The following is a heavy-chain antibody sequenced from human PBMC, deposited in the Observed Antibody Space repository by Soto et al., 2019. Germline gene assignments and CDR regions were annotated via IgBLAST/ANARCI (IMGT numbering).Heavy chain of an antibody. Sequence: GGSLRPSCAASGFSLWDYWMHWVRQAPGKVLVWVARISDEGITTSYADFVEGRFTISRDNAKNMVYLQLNSLTADDTAFYYCAREVPISAVNYIDNWGQGALVTVSS. CDR1: GFSLWDYW. CDR2: ISDEGITT. V-gene: IGHV3-74*01. J-gene: IGHJ4*02. CDR3: AREVPISAVNYIDN. D-gene: IGHD1-26*01.